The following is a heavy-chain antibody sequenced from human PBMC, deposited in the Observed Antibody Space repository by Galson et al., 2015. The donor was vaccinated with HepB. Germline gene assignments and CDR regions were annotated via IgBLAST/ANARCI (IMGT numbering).Heavy chain of an antibody. Sequence: SLRLSCAASGFIFDDHTMHWVRQAPGKGLEWVSLITWDGDTTYYGDSVKGRFTISGDNSKNSLYLQMNSLTTEDTALYYCAKGTAEDFWSGYYLDDWGQGTLVTVS. V-gene: IGHV3-43*01. CDR2: ITWDGDTT. J-gene: IGHJ4*02. D-gene: IGHD3-3*01. CDR3: AKGTAEDFWSGYYLDD. CDR1: GFIFDDHT.